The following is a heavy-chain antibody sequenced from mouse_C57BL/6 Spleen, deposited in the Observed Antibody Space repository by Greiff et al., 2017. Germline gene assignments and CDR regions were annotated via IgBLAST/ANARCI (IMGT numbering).Heavy chain of an antibody. D-gene: IGHD2-1*01. Sequence: QVQLQQPGAELVTPGASVTLSCNASGYTFTSDWMHWVKQRPGQGLEWIGLIHPNRGSTNYNVKFQCKATLTVDKSSSTAYMQCSSLSSEHSAVYYCARGPDGNYLAWFADWDHGSLDSVSA. J-gene: IGHJ3*01. V-gene: IGHV1-64*01. CDR3: ARGPDGNYLAWFAD. CDR1: GYTFTSDW. CDR2: IHPNRGST.